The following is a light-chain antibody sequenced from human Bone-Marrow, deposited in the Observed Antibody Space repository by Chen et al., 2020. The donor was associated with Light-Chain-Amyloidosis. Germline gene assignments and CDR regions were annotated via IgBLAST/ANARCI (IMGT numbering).Light chain of an antibody. CDR3: QQSNSFLLT. CDR2: STS. CDR1: QGIYTW. Sequence: DIQLAQSPSSISASVGDSVTITCRASQGIYTWLAWYQQKPGSPPKLLIYSTSHLESEVPSRFSGRGSGTDFTLTITGLQPEDFATYFCQQSNSFLLTFGGGTKV. J-gene: IGKJ4*01. V-gene: IGKV1-12*01.